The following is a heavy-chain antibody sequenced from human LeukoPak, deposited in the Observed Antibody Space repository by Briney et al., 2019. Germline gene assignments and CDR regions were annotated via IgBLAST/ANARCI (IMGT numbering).Heavy chain of an antibody. CDR1: GFTVSCDD. CDR3: AKEVEQWLAGFDY. V-gene: IGHV3-38-3*01. D-gene: IGHD6-19*01. Sequence: GGSLRLSCAASGFTVSCDDMSWVRQAPGKGLEWVSSISGGRTHYADSTTGGFTISRDNSKNTLYLQMNSLRAEDTAVYYCAKEVEQWLAGFDYWGQGTLVTVSS. CDR2: ISGGRT. J-gene: IGHJ4*02.